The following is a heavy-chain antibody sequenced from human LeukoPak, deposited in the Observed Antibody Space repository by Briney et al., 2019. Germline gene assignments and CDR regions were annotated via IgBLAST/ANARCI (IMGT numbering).Heavy chain of an antibody. CDR3: ARDQRGDGINYFDY. V-gene: IGHV3-53*01. Sequence: GGXLRLSCAASGFTFSSNYMSWVRQAPGKGLEGVSVIYSGGNTYYSDSATGRFTISRDNSKNTRYLRMNGLRAEDTAVYYCARDQRGDGINYFDYWGQGTLVTVSS. J-gene: IGHJ4*02. CDR2: IYSGGNT. CDR1: GFTFSSNY. D-gene: IGHD1-14*01.